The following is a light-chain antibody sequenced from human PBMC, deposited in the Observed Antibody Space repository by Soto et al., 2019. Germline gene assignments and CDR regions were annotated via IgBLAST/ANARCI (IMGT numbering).Light chain of an antibody. CDR2: DNN. J-gene: IGLJ1*01. CDR3: GTWDSSLSVGV. CDR1: TSNIGNNY. Sequence: QSVLTQPPSVSAAPGQKVTISCSGSTSNIGNNYVSWYQQLPGTAPKLLIYDNNKRPSGIPDRFSGSKSGTSATLGITGLQTGDEADYYCGTWDSSLSVGVFGIGTQLTVL. V-gene: IGLV1-51*01.